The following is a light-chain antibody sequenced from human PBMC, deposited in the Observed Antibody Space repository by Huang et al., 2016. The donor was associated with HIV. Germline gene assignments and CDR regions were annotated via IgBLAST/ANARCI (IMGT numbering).Light chain of an antibody. V-gene: IGKV3-11*02. J-gene: IGKJ2*01. CDR2: DTS. Sequence: EIVLTQSPATLSLSPGERATLSCRASQSVGGYLAWYQQKPGQAPRLLIYDTSTRATGIAARFSGSGSEGDFTRTISSLEPEDFAVYYCQQPGSFGQGTKVGIK. CDR1: QSVGGY. CDR3: QQPGS.